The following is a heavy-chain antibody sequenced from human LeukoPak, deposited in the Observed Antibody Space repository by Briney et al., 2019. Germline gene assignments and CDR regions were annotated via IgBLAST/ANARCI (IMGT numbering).Heavy chain of an antibody. V-gene: IGHV4-39*01. CDR1: GGSISSSSYY. CDR3: ARILAATTYFDY. CDR2: AFYSGST. Sequence: SETLSLTCTVSGGSISSSSYYWGWIRQPPGKGLEWIGSAFYSGSTYYNPSLKSRVTISADTSKNQFSLKLSSVTAADTAVYYCARILAATTYFDYWGQGTLVTVSS. D-gene: IGHD6-13*01. J-gene: IGHJ4*02.